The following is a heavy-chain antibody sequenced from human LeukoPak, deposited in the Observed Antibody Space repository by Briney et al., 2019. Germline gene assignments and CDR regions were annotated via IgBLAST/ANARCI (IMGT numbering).Heavy chain of an antibody. J-gene: IGHJ4*02. CDR1: GFTFSSYG. V-gene: IGHV3-30*02. CDR3: AKGQQQLVDY. Sequence: TGGSLRLSCAASGFTFSSYGMHWVRQAPGKGLEWVAFIRYDGSNKYYADSVKGRFTISRDNSKNTLYLQMNSLRAEDTAVYYCAKGQQQLVDYWGQGTLVTVSS. CDR2: IRYDGSNK. D-gene: IGHD6-13*01.